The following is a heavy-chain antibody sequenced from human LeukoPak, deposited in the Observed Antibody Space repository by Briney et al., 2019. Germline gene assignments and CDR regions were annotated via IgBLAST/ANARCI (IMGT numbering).Heavy chain of an antibody. Sequence: GGSLRLSCAASGFTFDDYGMSWVRQAPGKGLEWVSGINWNGGSTGYADSVRGRFTISRDNAKNSLYLQMNSLRAEDTALYYCARVYRNVVGAVHDAFDIWGQGSMVTVSS. V-gene: IGHV3-20*04. J-gene: IGHJ3*02. CDR1: GFTFDDYG. CDR2: INWNGGST. D-gene: IGHD2-15*01. CDR3: ARVYRNVVGAVHDAFDI.